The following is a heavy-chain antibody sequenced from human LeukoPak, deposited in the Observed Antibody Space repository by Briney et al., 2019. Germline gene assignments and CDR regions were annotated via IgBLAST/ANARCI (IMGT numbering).Heavy chain of an antibody. CDR1: GYTFTVFY. J-gene: IGHJ2*01. V-gene: IGHV1-2*02. Sequence: GASVKVSCKASGYTFTVFYMHWVRQAPGQGLEWMGWINPNTGDTNFAQKFQGRVAMTRDTSLSTAYMDLSRLTSDDTAVYYCARDWPGISLHFDLWGRGTLITVSS. CDR3: ARDWPGISLHFDL. CDR2: INPNTGDT. D-gene: IGHD2-15*01.